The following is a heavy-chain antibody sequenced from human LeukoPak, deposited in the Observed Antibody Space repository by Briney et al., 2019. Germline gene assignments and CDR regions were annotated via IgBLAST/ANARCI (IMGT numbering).Heavy chain of an antibody. CDR2: IYPGESDT. Sequence: RGESLQISCQGSGSIFTSYCIGGVRRIRGKGREWMGIIYPGESDTIYSPSFQGQVPLTADKSISTAYLQWSSLNASDTARYSCARRSAKTYYDFWSGTTSFDYRGQGTLATVSS. J-gene: IGHJ4*01. CDR1: GSIFTSYC. V-gene: IGHV5-51*01. D-gene: IGHD3-3*01. CDR3: ARRSAKTYYDFWSGTTSFDY.